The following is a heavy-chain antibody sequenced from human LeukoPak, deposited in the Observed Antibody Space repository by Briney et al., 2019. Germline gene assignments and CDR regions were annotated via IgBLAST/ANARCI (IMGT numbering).Heavy chain of an antibody. CDR3: ARGRWVVRVWGNAFDI. CDR2: ISSSGSNI. Sequence: GGSLRLSCAASGFIFSSYEMYWVRQAPGKGLEWVSYISSSGSNIYYADAVKGRFIISRDNAKNSLYLQMNSLRAEDTAVYYCARGRWVVRVWGNAFDIWGQGTMVTVSS. CDR1: GFIFSSYE. J-gene: IGHJ3*02. D-gene: IGHD3-16*01. V-gene: IGHV3-48*03.